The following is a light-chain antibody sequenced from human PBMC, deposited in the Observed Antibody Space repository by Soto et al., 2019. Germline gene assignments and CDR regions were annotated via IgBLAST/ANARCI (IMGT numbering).Light chain of an antibody. Sequence: EIVLTQSPGTLSSSPGQRVTLSCRASQSVSSFYLAWYQQQPGQAPRLLIYGAYNRATGIPDRFSGSGSGTDFTLTISRLEPEDFAVYYCQQYSRSLYTFGQGTKLEVK. V-gene: IGKV3-20*01. CDR3: QQYSRSLYT. J-gene: IGKJ2*01. CDR1: QSVSSFY. CDR2: GAY.